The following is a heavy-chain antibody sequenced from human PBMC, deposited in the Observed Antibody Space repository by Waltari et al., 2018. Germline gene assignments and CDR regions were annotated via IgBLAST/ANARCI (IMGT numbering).Heavy chain of an antibody. Sequence: EVQLVESGGGLVQPGGSLRLSCAASGFTFSSYEMNWVRQAPGKGLEWVSYIRSSGSTIYYADSVKGRFTISRDNAKNSLYLQMNSLRAEDTAVYYCARKAQWLDDGDFDYWGQGTLVTVSS. CDR3: ARKAQWLDDGDFDY. D-gene: IGHD6-19*01. CDR2: IRSSGSTI. CDR1: GFTFSSYE. J-gene: IGHJ4*02. V-gene: IGHV3-48*03.